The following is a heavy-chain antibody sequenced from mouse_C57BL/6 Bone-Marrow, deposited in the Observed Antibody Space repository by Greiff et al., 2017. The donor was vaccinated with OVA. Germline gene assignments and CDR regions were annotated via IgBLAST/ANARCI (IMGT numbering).Heavy chain of an antibody. J-gene: IGHJ4*01. Sequence: VQLQQSGAELVRPGASVKLSCTASGFNIKDDYMHWVKQRPEQGLEWIGWIDTENGDTAYASKFQGKATITAETSSNTAYLQLSSLTSEYTAVYYCTSTVVAHYYAMDYWGQGTSVTVSS. CDR3: TSTVVAHYYAMDY. V-gene: IGHV14-4*01. CDR2: IDTENGDT. D-gene: IGHD1-1*01. CDR1: GFNIKDDY.